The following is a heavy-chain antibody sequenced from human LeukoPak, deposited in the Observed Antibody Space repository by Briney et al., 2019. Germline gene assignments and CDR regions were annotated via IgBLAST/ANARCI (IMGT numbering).Heavy chain of an antibody. CDR2: SVSVLGIA. CDR1: GGNFSTYA. CDR3: ARKAMDGGNLHYYFGMDV. Sequence: GASVKVSCKASGGNFSTYAINWVRQAPGQGLEWMGRSVSVLGIANQAPKYQGRVTFTADTSTNTAYMDLSSLRSEDTAVYFCARKAMDGGNLHYYFGMDVWGQGTTVIVSS. J-gene: IGHJ6*02. D-gene: IGHD4-23*01. V-gene: IGHV1-69*04.